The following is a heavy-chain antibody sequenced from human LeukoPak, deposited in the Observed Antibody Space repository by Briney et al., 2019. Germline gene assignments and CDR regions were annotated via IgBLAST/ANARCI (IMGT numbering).Heavy chain of an antibody. D-gene: IGHD6-19*01. J-gene: IGHJ5*01. Sequence: SQTLSLTCAISGDSVSSKNGAWNWVRQSPSRGLEWLGRTYYRSKWYDEYADSVKGRVTISPDTSKNQFSLHVYSVAPEDTAVYYCARDLGTSGWYTFDFWGQGTLVTVSS. V-gene: IGHV6-1*01. CDR1: GDSVSSKNGA. CDR3: ARDLGTSGWYTFDF. CDR2: TYYRSKWYD.